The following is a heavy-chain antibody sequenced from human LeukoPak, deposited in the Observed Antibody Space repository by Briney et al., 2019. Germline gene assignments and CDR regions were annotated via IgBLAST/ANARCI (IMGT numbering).Heavy chain of an antibody. CDR2: ISGSGGST. J-gene: IGHJ4*02. CDR3: ARDHGFGEILPSEFDY. D-gene: IGHD3-10*01. Sequence: PGGSLRLSCATSGFTFSSYGMSWVRQAPGKGLEWVSAISGSGGSTYYADSVKGRFTISRDNSKNLLHLQMNSLRVEDMGVYFCARDHGFGEILPSEFDYWGQGTQVTVSS. V-gene: IGHV3-23*01. CDR1: GFTFSSYG.